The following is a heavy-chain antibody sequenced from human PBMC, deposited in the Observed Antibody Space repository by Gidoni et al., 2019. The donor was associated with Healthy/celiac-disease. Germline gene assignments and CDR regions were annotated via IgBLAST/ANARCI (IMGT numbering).Heavy chain of an antibody. Sequence: EVQLLESGGGLVQPGGSLRLSFPASGFTFSSYAMRWVRQAPGKGLEWVSAISGSGGSTYYADSVKGRFTISRDNSKNTLYLQMNSLRAEDTAVYYCAKDPQYTIFGVVIPIFDYWGQGTLVTVSS. J-gene: IGHJ4*02. V-gene: IGHV3-23*01. CDR1: GFTFSSYA. D-gene: IGHD3-3*01. CDR2: ISGSGGST. CDR3: AKDPQYTIFGVVIPIFDY.